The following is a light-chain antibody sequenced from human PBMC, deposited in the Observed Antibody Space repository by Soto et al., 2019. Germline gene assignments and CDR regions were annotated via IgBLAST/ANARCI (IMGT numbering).Light chain of an antibody. Sequence: DIQMTQSPSPLSASVGDRVTITCRASQSISSHLNWYQQKPGKAPNLLMYTASNLQSGVPSRFSGSGSGTEFTLTISSLRPDDFATYYCQQYDSYSWTFGQGTKVDIK. CDR1: QSISSH. CDR2: TAS. V-gene: IGKV1-17*01. CDR3: QQYDSYSWT. J-gene: IGKJ1*01.